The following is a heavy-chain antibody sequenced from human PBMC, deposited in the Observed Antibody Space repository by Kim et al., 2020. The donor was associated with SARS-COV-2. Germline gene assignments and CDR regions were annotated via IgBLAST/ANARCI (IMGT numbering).Heavy chain of an antibody. V-gene: IGHV3-9*01. CDR3: AKDILPSLYNGAINL. D-gene: IGHD3-3*01. CDR1: GLTMKDHA. Sequence: GGSLRLSCTASGLTMKDHAMHWVRQRPGGGLEWVSGIDFQGTKMVSSESVAGRFTISRDNAKNSLFLQMTSLTFEDTAFYFCAKDILPSLYNGAINLWGQGTLVTVSS. CDR2: IDFQGTKM. J-gene: IGHJ4*01.